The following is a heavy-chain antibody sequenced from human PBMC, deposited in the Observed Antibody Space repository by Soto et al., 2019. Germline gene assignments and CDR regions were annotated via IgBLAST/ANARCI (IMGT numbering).Heavy chain of an antibody. Sequence: GSPGQPCAASGFTFNGYWSRWVPQDSRKGLEWVANIKSDGSERYYVDSVKGRFTVSRDNTESSLHLQMNSLRAEDTAVYYCARLPCSSTRCYSFDSWGQGTLVTVSS. CDR3: ARLPCSSTRCYSFDS. CDR1: GFTFNGYW. J-gene: IGHJ4*02. D-gene: IGHD2-2*01. V-gene: IGHV3-7*03. CDR2: IKSDGSER.